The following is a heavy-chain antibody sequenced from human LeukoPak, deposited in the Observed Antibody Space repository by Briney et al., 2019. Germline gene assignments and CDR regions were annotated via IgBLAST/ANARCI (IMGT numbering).Heavy chain of an antibody. CDR3: ARDLRSYGDHRHYFDY. CDR1: GGSISSYY. CDR2: INHSGST. D-gene: IGHD4-17*01. J-gene: IGHJ4*02. V-gene: IGHV4-34*01. Sequence: SETLSLTCTVSGGSISSYYWSWIRQPAGKGLEWIGEINHSGSTNYNPSLKSRVTISVDTSKNQFSLKLSSVTAADTAVYYCARDLRSYGDHRHYFDYWGQGTLVTVSS.